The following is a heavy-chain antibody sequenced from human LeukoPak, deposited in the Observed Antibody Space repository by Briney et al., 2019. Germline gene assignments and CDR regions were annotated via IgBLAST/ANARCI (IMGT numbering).Heavy chain of an antibody. V-gene: IGHV1-2*02. D-gene: IGHD6-13*01. J-gene: IGHJ4*02. Sequence: ASVKVSCKASGYTFTTSYLHWVRQAPGQGFEWMGWINSYSGGTNSAQKFQGRVTMTRDTSISTAYMELSGLRSDDTAVCFCARQGAAASFDHWGQGTLVTVSS. CDR1: GYTFTTSY. CDR2: INSYSGGT. CDR3: ARQGAAASFDH.